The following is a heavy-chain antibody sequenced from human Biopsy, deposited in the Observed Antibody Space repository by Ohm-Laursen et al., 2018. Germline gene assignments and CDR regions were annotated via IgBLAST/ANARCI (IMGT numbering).Heavy chain of an antibody. J-gene: IGHJ4*02. CDR2: ISNSGNT. CDR1: GDSINSSH. Sequence: SETLSLTCTVSGDSINSSHWSWIRQAPGKGWEWIGFISNSGNTNYNPSLKSRVTISADTSKNQFPLKLGSVTVADTAVFYCARRGSGGRSFDYWGQGSLVTVSS. V-gene: IGHV4-59*08. CDR3: ARRGSGGRSFDY. D-gene: IGHD2-15*01.